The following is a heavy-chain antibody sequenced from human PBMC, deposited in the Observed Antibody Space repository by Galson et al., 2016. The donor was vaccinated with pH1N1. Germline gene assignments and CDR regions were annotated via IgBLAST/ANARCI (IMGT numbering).Heavy chain of an antibody. D-gene: IGHD2-15*01. CDR1: GYSISNGYY. CDR3: ARNIGYSRGYYFDF. J-gene: IGHJ4*02. Sequence: SETLSLTCNVSGYSISNGYYWGWVRQPPGQGLEWIGSVYHSGHTYYTPSLQSRVTVSVDTSKNQFSLTLTSVTAADTAVYYCARNIGYSRGYYFDFWGQGTLLTVSS. V-gene: IGHV4-38-2*02. CDR2: VYHSGHT.